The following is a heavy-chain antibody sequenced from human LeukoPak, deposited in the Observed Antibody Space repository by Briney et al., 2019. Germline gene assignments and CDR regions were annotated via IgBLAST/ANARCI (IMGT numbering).Heavy chain of an antibody. D-gene: IGHD1-7*01. CDR1: GYTFTSYC. CDR2: INPSGGST. CDR3: ARDLMDGHNWNYDCWFDP. J-gene: IGHJ5*02. Sequence: ALVKVSCKASGYTFTSYCMHWVRQAPGQGLEWMGIINPSGGSTSYAQKFQGRVTMTRDTSTSTVYMELSSLRSEDTAVYYCARDLMDGHNWNYDCWFDPWGQGTLVTVSS. V-gene: IGHV1-46*03.